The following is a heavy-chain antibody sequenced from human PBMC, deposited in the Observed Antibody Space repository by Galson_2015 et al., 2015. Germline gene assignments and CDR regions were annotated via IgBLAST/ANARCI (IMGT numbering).Heavy chain of an antibody. J-gene: IGHJ4*02. CDR2: INPSGGST. V-gene: IGHV1-46*01. D-gene: IGHD2-2*01. Sequence: SVKVSCKASGGTFTSYYMHWVRQAPGQGLERMGIINPSGGSTSYAQKFQGRVTMTRDTSTSTVYMELSSLKASDTAMYYCARYRQLLDFDYWGQGTLVTVSS. CDR1: GGTFTSYY. CDR3: ARYRQLLDFDY.